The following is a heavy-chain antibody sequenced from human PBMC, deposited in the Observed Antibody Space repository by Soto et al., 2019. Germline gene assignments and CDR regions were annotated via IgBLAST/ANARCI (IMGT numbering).Heavy chain of an antibody. Sequence: QVQLVQSGAEVKKPGASVKVSCKPSGYPFTSYGITWVRQAPGQGLEWVGWINTYNGATNYAQKLQGRVTVTTDTSTSTAYMELRSLRSDDTAVYVCSRYCSGGTCHRGVPDYWGQGTLVTV. D-gene: IGHD2-15*01. CDR3: SRYCSGGTCHRGVPDY. CDR1: GYPFTSYG. CDR2: INTYNGAT. V-gene: IGHV1-18*01. J-gene: IGHJ4*02.